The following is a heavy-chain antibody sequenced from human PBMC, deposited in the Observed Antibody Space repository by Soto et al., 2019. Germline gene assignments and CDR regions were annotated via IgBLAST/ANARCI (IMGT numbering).Heavy chain of an antibody. CDR3: ARLFGGYFDY. CDR1: GFSLTTSGVG. Sequence: QITLKESGPTLVKPTQTLTLTSTFSGFSLTTSGVGVAWIHQPPGKALEWLALIYWDDDKRYSPSLKSRLTITKDTSKNHVVLIMTNMDPVDTATYYCARLFGGYFDYWGQGTLVTVSS. J-gene: IGHJ4*02. V-gene: IGHV2-5*02. CDR2: IYWDDDK. D-gene: IGHD3-16*01.